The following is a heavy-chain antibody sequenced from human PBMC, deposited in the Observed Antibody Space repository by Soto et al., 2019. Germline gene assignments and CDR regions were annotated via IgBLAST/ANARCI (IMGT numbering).Heavy chain of an antibody. CDR3: AKDARPCTRGVCLHNWVDP. CDR1: GFNFSNYG. V-gene: IGHV3-33*06. Sequence: QVQLVESGGGVVQPGRSLRLSCAASGFNFSNYGMHWVRQAPGQGLEWVSVIWYDGSSTYYADSAKGRFTISRDISKNTLYLQMDSLRAEDTAIYYCAKDARPCTRGVCLHNWVDPWGQGTLVTVSS. CDR2: IWYDGSST. J-gene: IGHJ5*02. D-gene: IGHD2-8*02.